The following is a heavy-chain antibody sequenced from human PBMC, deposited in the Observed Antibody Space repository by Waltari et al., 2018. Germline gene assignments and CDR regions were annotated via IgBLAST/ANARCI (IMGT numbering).Heavy chain of an antibody. CDR3: ASFFSSGYFGYFDY. J-gene: IGHJ4*02. CDR2: IYSGGST. CDR1: GFTVSSNY. V-gene: IGHV3-53*01. D-gene: IGHD3-22*01. Sequence: EVQLVESGGGLIQPGGSLRLSCAASGFTVSSNYMSWVRQAPGKGLEWVSVIYSGGSTYYADSVKGRFTSSRDNSKNTLYLQMNSLRAEDTAVYYCASFFSSGYFGYFDYWGQGTLVTVSS.